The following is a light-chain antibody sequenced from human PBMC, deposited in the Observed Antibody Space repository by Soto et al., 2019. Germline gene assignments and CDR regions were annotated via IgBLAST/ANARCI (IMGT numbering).Light chain of an antibody. V-gene: IGKV1-39*01. CDR3: QQSYSSPPIT. CDR2: AAS. Sequence: DIQMTQSPSSLSASVGDRVTIACRASQSISSDLNWYQQKPGKAPKLLIYAASSLQSGVPSRFSGSGSGTHFILTVSSLQPEDFATYYCQQSYSSPPITFG. CDR1: QSISSD. J-gene: IGKJ5*01.